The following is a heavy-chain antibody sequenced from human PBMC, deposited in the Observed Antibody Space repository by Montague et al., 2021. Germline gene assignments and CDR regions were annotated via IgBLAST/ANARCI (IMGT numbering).Heavy chain of an antibody. CDR3: ARRDSLDI. V-gene: IGHV3-9*01. Sequence: SRSLSCSASGFNFDNYAMHWVRQVPGKGLEWVSGIKWNSGLIGYADSVKGRFTISRDNMKNSLYLQMNSLRAEDTAFYYCARRDSLDIWGQGTMVTVSS. CDR2: IKWNSGLI. CDR1: GFNFDNYA. J-gene: IGHJ3*02.